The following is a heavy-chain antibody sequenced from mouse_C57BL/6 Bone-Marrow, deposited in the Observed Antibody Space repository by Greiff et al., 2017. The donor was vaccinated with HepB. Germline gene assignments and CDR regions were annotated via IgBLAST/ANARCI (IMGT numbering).Heavy chain of an antibody. CDR3: ARPPYYSNYVRYYYAMDY. J-gene: IGHJ4*01. V-gene: IGHV5-6*01. Sequence: VQLQQSGGDLVKPGGSLKLSCAASGFTFSSYGMSWVRQTPDKRLEWVATISSGGSYTYYPDSVKGRFTISRDNAKNTLYLQMSSLKSEDTAMYYCARPPYYSNYVRYYYAMDYWGQGTSVTVSS. CDR2: ISSGGSYT. D-gene: IGHD2-5*01. CDR1: GFTFSSYG.